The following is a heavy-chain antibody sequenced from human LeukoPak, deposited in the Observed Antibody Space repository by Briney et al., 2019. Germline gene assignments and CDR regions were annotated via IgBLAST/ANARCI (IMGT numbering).Heavy chain of an antibody. CDR2: IYITGNT. Sequence: PSQTLSLTCTESSGSISGDDCYWSWIRQPAGRGLEWIGRIYITGNTMYNPSLESRVKISIDTSKNQFSLKLSSVTAADTAMYYCAREGRQDYVYFDHWGQGSLVTVSS. CDR1: SGSISGDDCY. D-gene: IGHD4-17*01. J-gene: IGHJ4*02. CDR3: AREGRQDYVYFDH. V-gene: IGHV4-61*02.